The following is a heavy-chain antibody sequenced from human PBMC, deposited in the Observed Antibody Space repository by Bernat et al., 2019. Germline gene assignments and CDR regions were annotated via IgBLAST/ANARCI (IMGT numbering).Heavy chain of an antibody. CDR1: GGTFSSYA. J-gene: IGHJ6*03. V-gene: IGHV1-69*01. CDR2: IIPIFGTA. D-gene: IGHD2-2*01. Sequence: QVQLVQSGAEVKKPGSSVKVSCKASGGTFSSYAISWVRQAPGQGLEWMGGIIPIFGTANYAQKFQGRVTITADESTSTAYMELSSLRSEDTAVYYCAGGVVVPAAINYYYYYMDVWGKGTTVTVSS. CDR3: AGGVVVPAAINYYYYYMDV.